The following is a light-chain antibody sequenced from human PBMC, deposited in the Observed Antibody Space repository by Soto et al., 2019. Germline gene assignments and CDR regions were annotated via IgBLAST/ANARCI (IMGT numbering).Light chain of an antibody. V-gene: IGLV2-11*01. CDR2: DIS. CDR1: STDVGAYNY. CDR3: CSYAGNSILI. J-gene: IGLJ2*01. Sequence: QSALTQPRSVSGSPGQSVTISCTGSSTDVGAYNYVSWYQENPGKAPKVMIYDISKRPSGVPDRFSGSKSGNTASLTISGLQAEDEADYYCCSYAGNSILIFGGGTKVTVL.